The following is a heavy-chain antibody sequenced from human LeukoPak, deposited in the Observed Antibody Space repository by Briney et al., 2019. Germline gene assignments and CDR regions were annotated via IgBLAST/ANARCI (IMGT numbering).Heavy chain of an antibody. J-gene: IGHJ4*02. CDR3: ARETMIVVASFDY. CDR1: GFTFSGSA. CDR2: IRSKANSYAT. V-gene: IGHV3-73*01. Sequence: GGSLRLSCAASGFTFSGSAMHWVRQASGKGLEWVGRIRSKANSYATAYAASVKGRFTISRDDSKNTAYLQMNSLRAEDTAVYYCARETMIVVASFDYWGQGTLVTVSS. D-gene: IGHD3-22*01.